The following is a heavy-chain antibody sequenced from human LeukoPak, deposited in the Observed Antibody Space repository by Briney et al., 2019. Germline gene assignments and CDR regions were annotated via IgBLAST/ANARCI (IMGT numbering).Heavy chain of an antibody. CDR2: ISGSGGST. Sequence: GGSLRLSCAASGFTFSSYAMSWVRQAPGKGLEWVSAISGSGGSTYYADSVKGRFTISRDNSKNTLYLQMNSLRAEDTAVYYCARDRLDIVVVPAATNWFDPWGQGTLVTVSS. CDR1: GFTFSSYA. D-gene: IGHD2-2*03. J-gene: IGHJ5*02. V-gene: IGHV3-23*01. CDR3: ARDRLDIVVVPAATNWFDP.